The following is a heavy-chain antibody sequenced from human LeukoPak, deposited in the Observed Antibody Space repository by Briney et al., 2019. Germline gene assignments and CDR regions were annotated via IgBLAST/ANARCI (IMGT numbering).Heavy chain of an antibody. J-gene: IGHJ6*03. CDR3: AASVAGVVYYYYYYMDV. CDR1: GGSISSYY. D-gene: IGHD6-19*01. CDR2: IYTSGST. Sequence: KPSETLSLTCTVSGGSISSYYWSWIRQPAGKGLEWIGRIYTSGSTNYNPSLKSRVTMSVDTSKNQFSLKLSSVTAADTAVYYCAASVAGVVYYYYYYMDVWGKGTTVTVSS. V-gene: IGHV4-4*07.